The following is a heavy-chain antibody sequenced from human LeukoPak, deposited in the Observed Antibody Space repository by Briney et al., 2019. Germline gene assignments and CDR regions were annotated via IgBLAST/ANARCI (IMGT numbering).Heavy chain of an antibody. Sequence: HPGGSLRLSCAASGFTFSSYAMSWVRQAPGKGLEWVSAISGSGGSTYYADSVKGRFTISRDNSKNTLYLQMNSLRAEDTAVYYWQKVIRFIEAPLPSFTSGGQAPRPPVSS. CDR3: QKVIRFIEAPLPSFTS. CDR2: ISGSGGST. V-gene: IGHV3-23*01. CDR1: GFTFSSYA. J-gene: IGHJ4*02. D-gene: IGHD6-13*01.